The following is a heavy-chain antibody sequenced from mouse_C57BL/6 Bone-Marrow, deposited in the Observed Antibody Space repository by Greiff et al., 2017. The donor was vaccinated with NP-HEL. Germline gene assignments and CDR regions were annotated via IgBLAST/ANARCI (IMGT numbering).Heavy chain of an antibody. CDR3: TRRVIYYGYDEFAY. V-gene: IGHV5S21*01. J-gene: IGHJ3*01. D-gene: IGHD2-2*01. CDR2: ISSGGDYI. CDR1: GFTFSSYA. Sequence: EVKLVESGEGLVKPGGSLKLSCAASGFTFSSYAMSWVRQTPEKRLEWVAYISSGGDYIYYADTVKGRFTISRDNARNTLYLQMSSLKSEDTAMYYCTRRVIYYGYDEFAYWGQGTLVTVSA.